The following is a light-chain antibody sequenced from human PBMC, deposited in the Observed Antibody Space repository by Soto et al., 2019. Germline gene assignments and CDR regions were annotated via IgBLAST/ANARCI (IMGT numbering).Light chain of an antibody. V-gene: IGKV1-5*03. CDR1: QTISSW. Sequence: DIQMTQSPSPLSGSVGGRPTITCRASQTISSWLAWYQQKPGKAPKLLIHKASTLKSGVPSRFSGSVSGTEFTLTISSLQPDDFATYYCQHYNSYSEAFGQGTKGDIK. CDR2: KAS. CDR3: QHYNSYSEA. J-gene: IGKJ1*01.